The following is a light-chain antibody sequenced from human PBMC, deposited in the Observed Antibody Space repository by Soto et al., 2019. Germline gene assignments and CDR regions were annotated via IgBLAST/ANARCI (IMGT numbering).Light chain of an antibody. CDR1: QSIARY. V-gene: IGKV1-39*01. Sequence: DIEMTQSPSSLSASVGDSVTLTCRASQSIARYLHWYQQKPGKAPKVLIYGASNLLSGVPSRFSGSGSGTDFSLTISGLQPEESATYYCQQSLNTPRTFGQGTKVEVK. CDR3: QQSLNTPRT. CDR2: GAS. J-gene: IGKJ1*01.